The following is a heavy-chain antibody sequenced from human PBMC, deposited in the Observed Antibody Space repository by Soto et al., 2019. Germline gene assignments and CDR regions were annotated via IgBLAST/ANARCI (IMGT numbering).Heavy chain of an antibody. CDR3: ARDNSSGYYSYYAFAF. D-gene: IGHD3-22*01. CDR2: TYYRAKWYN. CDR1: GDSVSSTRSA. J-gene: IGHJ3*01. V-gene: IGHV6-1*01. Sequence: SQTHSLTCAIPGDSVSSTRSAWNWSRQSPSRGLEWRGRTYYRAKWYNDYAVSVKSRITTNPDTSKNQFSLQLNSVTPEDTAVYYCARDNSSGYYSYYAFAFWGQGTMVTVSS.